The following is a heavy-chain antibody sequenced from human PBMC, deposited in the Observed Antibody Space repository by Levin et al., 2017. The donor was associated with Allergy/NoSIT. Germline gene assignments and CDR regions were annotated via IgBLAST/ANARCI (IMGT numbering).Heavy chain of an antibody. CDR3: ARVYDYVWGRYGMDV. V-gene: IGHV3-7*01. J-gene: IGHJ6*02. CDR1: GFTFSSYW. D-gene: IGHD3-16*01. Sequence: PGGSLRLSCAASGFTFSSYWMSWVRQAPGKGLEWVANIKQDGSEKYYVDSVKGRFTISRDNAKNSLYLQMNSLRAEDTAVYYCARVYDYVWGRYGMDVWGQGTTVTVSS. CDR2: IKQDGSEK.